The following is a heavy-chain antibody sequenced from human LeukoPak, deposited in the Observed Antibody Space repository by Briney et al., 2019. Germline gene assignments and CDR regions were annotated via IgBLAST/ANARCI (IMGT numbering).Heavy chain of an antibody. Sequence: ASVKVSCKASGYTFTSYGISWVRQAPGQGLEWMGWISAYNGNTNYAQKLQGRVTMTTDTSTSTAYMELSSLRSEDTAVYYCAYGGYSSSWYDYYYYYMDVWGKGTTVTISS. J-gene: IGHJ6*03. CDR2: ISAYNGNT. V-gene: IGHV1-18*01. D-gene: IGHD6-13*01. CDR1: GYTFTSYG. CDR3: AYGGYSSSWYDYYYYYMDV.